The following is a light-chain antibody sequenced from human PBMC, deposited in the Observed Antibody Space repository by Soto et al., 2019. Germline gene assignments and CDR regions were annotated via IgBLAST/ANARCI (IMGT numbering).Light chain of an antibody. CDR1: QSISRW. CDR2: KAS. V-gene: IGKV1-5*03. CDR3: HQHSISSPYT. J-gene: IGKJ2*01. Sequence: DVQMTQSPSTLSASVGDRVTITCRAGQSISRWLAWYQQKPGKAPNLLIYKASTLGSGVPSRFSGGGSGTEFTLTLSSLQPDDSATYYCHQHSISSPYTFGLGTKLEIK.